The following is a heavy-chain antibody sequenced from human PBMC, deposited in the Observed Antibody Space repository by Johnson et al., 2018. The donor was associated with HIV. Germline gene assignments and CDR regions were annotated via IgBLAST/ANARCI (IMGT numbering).Heavy chain of an antibody. Sequence: QVQLVESGGGVVQPGRSLRLSCAASGFTFSSYAMHWVRQAPGKGLEWVAVISYDGSNKYYADSVKGRFTISRDNSKNTLYLQMNSRRAEDTAVYYCARGLGAAAGAFDIWGQGTMVTVSS. D-gene: IGHD6-13*01. CDR2: ISYDGSNK. CDR3: ARGLGAAAGAFDI. CDR1: GFTFSSYA. V-gene: IGHV3-30-3*01. J-gene: IGHJ3*02.